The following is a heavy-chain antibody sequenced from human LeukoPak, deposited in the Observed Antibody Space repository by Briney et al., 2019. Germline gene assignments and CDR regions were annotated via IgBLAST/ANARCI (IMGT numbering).Heavy chain of an antibody. J-gene: IGHJ4*02. D-gene: IGHD7-27*01. Sequence: SETLSLTRTVSGGSISSGGYYWSWIRQHPGKGLEWIGYIYYSGSTYYNPSLRSRVTISVDTSKNQFSLKLSSVTAADTAVYYCARTRTSDLLTGDYFDYWGQGTLVTVSS. CDR2: IYYSGST. V-gene: IGHV4-31*03. CDR3: ARTRTSDLLTGDYFDY. CDR1: GGSISSGGYY.